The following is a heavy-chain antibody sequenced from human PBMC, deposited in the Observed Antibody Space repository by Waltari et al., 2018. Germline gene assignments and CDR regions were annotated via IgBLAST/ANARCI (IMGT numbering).Heavy chain of an antibody. CDR3: ARDTLAAAVRIAFDI. Sequence: EVQLVESGGGLVQPGGSLRLSCSASGFTFSSYSMTWVRQAPGKGLEWVSYISSSSSTIYYADSVKGRFTISRDNAKNSLYLQMNSLRAEDTAVYYCARDTLAAAVRIAFDIWGQGTMVTVSS. J-gene: IGHJ3*02. V-gene: IGHV3-48*04. D-gene: IGHD6-13*01. CDR2: ISSSSSTI. CDR1: GFTFSSYS.